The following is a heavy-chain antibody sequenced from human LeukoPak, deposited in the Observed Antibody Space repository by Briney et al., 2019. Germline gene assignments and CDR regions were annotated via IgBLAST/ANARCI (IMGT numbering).Heavy chain of an antibody. CDR2: IYTRGST. CDR1: GGSINNYY. J-gene: IGHJ4*02. D-gene: IGHD7-27*01. Sequence: SETLSHTCTVSGGSINNYYWSWIRQPAGKGLEWIGRIYTRGSTNYNPSLKSRVTMSVDTSKNQFSLKLSSVTAADTAVYYCARTNWGLADYWGQGTLVTVSS. V-gene: IGHV4-4*07. CDR3: ARTNWGLADY.